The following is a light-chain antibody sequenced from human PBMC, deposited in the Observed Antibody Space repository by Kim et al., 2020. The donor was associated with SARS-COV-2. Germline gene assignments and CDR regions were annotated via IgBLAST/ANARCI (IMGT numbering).Light chain of an antibody. CDR2: QRN. J-gene: IGLJ2*01. CDR3: QAWDISTVI. CDR1: HLQDKR. Sequence: PGRTANTPCYENHLQDKRIPWYQQKPGQSPFLVIYQRNKRPPRIPERFSGSNSGNTATLTISGPQAMDEADYYWQAWDISTVIFGGGTQLTVL. V-gene: IGLV3-1*01.